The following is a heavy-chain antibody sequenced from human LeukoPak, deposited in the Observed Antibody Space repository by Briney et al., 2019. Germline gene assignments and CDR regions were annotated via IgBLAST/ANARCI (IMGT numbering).Heavy chain of an antibody. Sequence: GASVKVSCKASGYTFTGYYMHWVRQAPGQGLEWMGWINPNSGGTNYAQKFQGWVTMTRDTSISTAYMELSRLRSDDTAVYYCARPYYDILTGYLDAFDIWGQGTMVTVSS. CDR2: INPNSGGT. D-gene: IGHD3-9*01. V-gene: IGHV1-2*04. CDR1: GYTFTGYY. CDR3: ARPYYDILTGYLDAFDI. J-gene: IGHJ3*02.